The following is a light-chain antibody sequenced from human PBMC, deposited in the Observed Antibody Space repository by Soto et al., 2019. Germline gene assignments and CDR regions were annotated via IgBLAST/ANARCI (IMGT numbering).Light chain of an antibody. Sequence: DIQMTQSPSTLSASVGDRVSITCRASQSLNSWLAWYQQKPGKAPKLLINKTSTLEGGVPSSFSGSGSGTEFTLTISNPQPDDFATYYCQEYNTYSFGQGTKLEIK. CDR1: QSLNSW. CDR2: KTS. CDR3: QEYNTYS. V-gene: IGKV1-5*03. J-gene: IGKJ2*01.